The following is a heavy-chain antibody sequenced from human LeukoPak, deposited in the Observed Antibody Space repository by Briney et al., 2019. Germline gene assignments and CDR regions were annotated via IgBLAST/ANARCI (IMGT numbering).Heavy chain of an antibody. CDR2: INHSGST. V-gene: IGHV4-34*01. CDR1: GGSFSGYY. CDR3: ASMKLWFGYDAFDI. D-gene: IGHD3-10*01. Sequence: PSETLSLTCAVYGGSFSGYYWSWIRQPPGKGLEWIGEINHSGSTNYNPSLKSRVTISVDTSKNQFSLKLSSVTAADTAVYYCASMKLWFGYDAFDIWGQGTMVTVSS. J-gene: IGHJ3*02.